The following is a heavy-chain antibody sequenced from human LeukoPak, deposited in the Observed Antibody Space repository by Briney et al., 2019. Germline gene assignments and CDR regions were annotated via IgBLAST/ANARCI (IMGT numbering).Heavy chain of an antibody. CDR1: GITFSSYW. V-gene: IGHV3-74*01. Sequence: GGSLRLSCAGSGITFSSYWMHWVRQAPGKGLVWVSSINSDGRSTNYADSVKGRFTISRDNAKNTLYLQMNSLRAEDTAVYYCARSAYPGNSVIEDWGRGTLVTVSS. D-gene: IGHD4-23*01. CDR2: INSDGRST. J-gene: IGHJ4*02. CDR3: ARSAYPGNSVIED.